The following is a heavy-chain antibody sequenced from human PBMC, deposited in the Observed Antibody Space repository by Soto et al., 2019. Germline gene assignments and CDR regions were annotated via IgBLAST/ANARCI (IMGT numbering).Heavy chain of an antibody. CDR1: GYTFTIYG. J-gene: IGHJ6*02. D-gene: IGHD3-16*01. Sequence: EASVKVSCKASGYTFTIYGISWVRQAPGQGLEWMGWISGYNGHTKYAQKFQGRVTMTTDTSTSTVYMDLRSLRSDDTAVYYCAREGEMPYYYYGLDVWGQGTTVTLSS. CDR3: AREGEMPYYYYGLDV. CDR2: ISGYNGHT. V-gene: IGHV1-18*01.